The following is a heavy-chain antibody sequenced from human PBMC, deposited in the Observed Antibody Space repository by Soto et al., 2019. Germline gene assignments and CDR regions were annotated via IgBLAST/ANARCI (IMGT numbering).Heavy chain of an antibody. CDR1: GFIFSNYA. J-gene: IGHJ4*02. V-gene: IGHV3-23*01. CDR3: AKEGITRRTQFDY. CDR2: IDGSGGDT. Sequence: EVQLLGSGGGLVQPGGSLRLSCEASGFIFSNYAMSWVRQAPGSGLEWVSAIDGSGGDTFYADSVKGRFTIFRDNSKNTLYLQMNSPRAEDTAIYFCAKEGITRRTQFDYWGQGNLVTVSS. D-gene: IGHD3-10*01.